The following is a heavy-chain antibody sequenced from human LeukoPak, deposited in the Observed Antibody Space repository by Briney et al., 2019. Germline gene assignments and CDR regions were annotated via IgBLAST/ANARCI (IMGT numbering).Heavy chain of an antibody. CDR3: ARDVDYCSGGSCYPYFDY. Sequence: GGSLRLFCAASGFTFSSYSMNWVRQAPGKGLEWVSSISSSSSYIYYADSVKGRFTISRDNAKNSLYLQMNSLRAEDTAVYYCARDVDYCSGGSCYPYFDYWGQGTLVTVSS. V-gene: IGHV3-21*01. D-gene: IGHD2-15*01. CDR1: GFTFSSYS. CDR2: ISSSSSYI. J-gene: IGHJ4*02.